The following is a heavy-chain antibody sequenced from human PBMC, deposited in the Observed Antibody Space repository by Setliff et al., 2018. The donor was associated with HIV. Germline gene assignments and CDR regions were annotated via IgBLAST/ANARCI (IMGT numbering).Heavy chain of an antibody. V-gene: IGHV4-39*01. J-gene: IGHJ4*02. CDR1: GGSSSSSSYY. Sequence: KPSETLSLTCTVSGGSSSSSSYYWGWIRQPPGKGLEWIGSIYYSGSTYYNPSLKSRVTISVDTSKNQFSLKLSSVTAADTAVYYCASPASGGSSGQYHYWGQGTLVTVSS. D-gene: IGHD6-19*01. CDR2: IYYSGST. CDR3: ASPASGGSSGQYHY.